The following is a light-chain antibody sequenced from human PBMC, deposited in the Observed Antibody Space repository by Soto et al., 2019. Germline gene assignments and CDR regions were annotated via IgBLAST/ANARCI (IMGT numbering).Light chain of an antibody. V-gene: IGKV3-20*01. CDR2: GVS. CDR3: QQYGDTPWT. Sequence: EVVLTQSPGTLSLSPGERATLSCRASQSVGSTYLAWYQRKPGQAPRLLIYGVSSRATGIPDRFSGSGSGTDFTLTISRLEPEDFAVYYCQQYGDTPWTFGQGTKVEIK. CDR1: QSVGSTY. J-gene: IGKJ1*01.